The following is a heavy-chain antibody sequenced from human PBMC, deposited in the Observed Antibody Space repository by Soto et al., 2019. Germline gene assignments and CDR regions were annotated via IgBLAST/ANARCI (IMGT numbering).Heavy chain of an antibody. CDR3: ARDVCDILTGYCAGYGMDV. D-gene: IGHD3-9*01. J-gene: IGHJ6*02. CDR2: IYSGGST. CDR1: GFTVSSNY. Sequence: PGGSLRLSCATSGFTVSSNYMSWVRQAPGKGLEWVSVIYSGGSTYYADSVKGRFTISGDNSKNTLFLQMNSLRAEDTAVYYCARDVCDILTGYCAGYGMDVWGQGTTVTVSS. V-gene: IGHV3-53*01.